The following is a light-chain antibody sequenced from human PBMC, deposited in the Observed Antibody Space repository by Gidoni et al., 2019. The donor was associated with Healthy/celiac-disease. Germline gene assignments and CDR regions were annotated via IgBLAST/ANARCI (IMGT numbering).Light chain of an antibody. V-gene: IGKV1-9*01. Sequence: SVGDRVTITCRASPGISSYLAWYQQKPGKAPKLLIYAASTLQSGVPSRFSGSGSGKEFTLTISRLQPEDFATYYCQQLNSYSLTFGGGTKVEIK. CDR1: PGISSY. CDR2: AAS. CDR3: QQLNSYSLT. J-gene: IGKJ4*01.